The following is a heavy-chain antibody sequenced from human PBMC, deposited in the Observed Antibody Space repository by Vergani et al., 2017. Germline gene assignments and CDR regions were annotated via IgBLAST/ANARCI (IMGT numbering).Heavy chain of an antibody. V-gene: IGHV3-30*01. Sequence: QVQLVESGGGVVQPGRSLRLSCAASGFTFSSYAMHWVRQAPGKGLEWVAVISYDGSNKYYADSVKGRFTISRDNSKNTLYLQMNSLRAEDTAVYYCARSGYDFWSGYYPVLVGGGFDYWGQGTLVTVSS. CDR3: ARSGYDFWSGYYPVLVGGGFDY. J-gene: IGHJ4*02. CDR1: GFTFSSYA. CDR2: ISYDGSNK. D-gene: IGHD3-3*01.